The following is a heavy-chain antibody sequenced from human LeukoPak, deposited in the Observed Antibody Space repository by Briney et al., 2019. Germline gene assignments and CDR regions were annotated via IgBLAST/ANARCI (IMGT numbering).Heavy chain of an antibody. CDR2: IYHSGNT. D-gene: IGHD3-16*02. CDR3: ARVSFGGVIESAFDI. V-gene: IGHV4-59*12. J-gene: IGHJ3*02. Sequence: SETLSLTCTVSGGSISSYYWSWIRQPPGKGLEWIGYIYHSGNTKYNPSLKSRITMSVDTSKNQFSLKLSSVTAADTAVYYCARVSFGGVIESAFDIWGQGTMVTVSS. CDR1: GGSISSYY.